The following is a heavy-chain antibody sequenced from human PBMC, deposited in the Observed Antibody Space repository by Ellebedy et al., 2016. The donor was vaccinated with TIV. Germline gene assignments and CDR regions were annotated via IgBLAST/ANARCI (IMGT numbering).Heavy chain of an antibody. CDR1: GHSFTSYG. Sequence: ASVKVSCXASGHSFTSYGIHWVRQAPGQRPEWMGWINTGNGNTKYSQTFQGRVTITSDTSATTAYMKLSSLRSEDTAIYYCATREWQDPMDVWGQGTTVTVSS. J-gene: IGHJ6*02. CDR3: ATREWQDPMDV. V-gene: IGHV1-3*04. CDR2: INTGNGNT. D-gene: IGHD3-3*01.